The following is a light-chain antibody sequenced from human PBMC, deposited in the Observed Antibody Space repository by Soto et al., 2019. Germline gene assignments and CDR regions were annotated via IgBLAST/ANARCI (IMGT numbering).Light chain of an antibody. CDR1: QSVSSNY. CDR2: GAS. CDR3: QQYGSSQT. Sequence: IVFTQFPGTLSLSPGERATLSCRASQSVSSNYLAWSQQKPGQAPRLLIYGASIRATGIPDRFSGSGSGTDFTLTISRLEPEDFAVDFCQQYGSSQTFGQGTKVDIK. J-gene: IGKJ1*01. V-gene: IGKV3-20*01.